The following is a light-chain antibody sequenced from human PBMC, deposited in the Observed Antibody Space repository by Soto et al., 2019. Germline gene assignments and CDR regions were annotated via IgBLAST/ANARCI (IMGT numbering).Light chain of an antibody. CDR3: QQYGSSSYT. J-gene: IGKJ2*01. CDR2: GAS. CDR1: QSVSSSY. Sequence: EIVWTQSPGTRSLSPGERATLSCRASQSVSSSYLAWYQQKPGQAPRLLIYGASSRATGIPDRFSGSGSGTDFTLTISRLEPEDFAVYYCQQYGSSSYTFGQGTKLEIK. V-gene: IGKV3-20*01.